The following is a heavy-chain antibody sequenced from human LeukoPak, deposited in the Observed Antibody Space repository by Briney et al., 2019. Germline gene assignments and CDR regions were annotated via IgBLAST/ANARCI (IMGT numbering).Heavy chain of an antibody. CDR2: ISSSSSYI. J-gene: IGHJ6*03. D-gene: IGHD2-2*01. CDR1: GFTFSSYS. Sequence: AGTLTLSCAASGFTFSSYSMNWVRQPPGQGLEWVWSISSSSSYIYYANPVRGRFTTSRDNAKNSLYLQMNSLRAEDTAVYYCAREIRDIVVVPAATNPRDYYYYMFVWGKGTTVTVSS. V-gene: IGHV3-21*01. CDR3: AREIRDIVVVPAATNPRDYYYYMFV.